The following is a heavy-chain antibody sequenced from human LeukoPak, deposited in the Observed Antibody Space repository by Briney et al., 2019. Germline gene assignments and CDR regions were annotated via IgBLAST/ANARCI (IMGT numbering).Heavy chain of an antibody. CDR3: VRESRPGGAMGLYHNLDY. D-gene: IGHD1-1*01. V-gene: IGHV3-7*01. CDR1: GFTFSSYL. J-gene: IGHJ4*02. CDR2: IKEDGTEK. Sequence: GGSLRLSCAASGFTFSSYLMTWVRQAPGKGLEWVANIKEDGTEKNLVDSVKGRFTISRDNTKNLLFLEMNNLRGDDTAIYYCVRESRPGGAMGLYHNLDYWGQGTLVAVSS.